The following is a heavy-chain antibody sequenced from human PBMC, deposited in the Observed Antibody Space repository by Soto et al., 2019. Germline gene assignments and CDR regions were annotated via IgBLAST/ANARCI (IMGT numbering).Heavy chain of an antibody. CDR1: GGSINSDHYY. CDR2: IYYSGST. D-gene: IGHD6-25*01. V-gene: IGHV4-39*01. J-gene: IGHJ3*02. Sequence: QLQLQESGPRLVKSSETLSLTCTVSGGSINSDHYYWVWIRQPPGKGLEWIGNIYYSGSTLYNPSDESRVTISVDASKNQFSLGLRSVTETDTAVYYGARRGRSTSDAFDIWGQGTMVAVSS. CDR3: ARRGRSTSDAFDI.